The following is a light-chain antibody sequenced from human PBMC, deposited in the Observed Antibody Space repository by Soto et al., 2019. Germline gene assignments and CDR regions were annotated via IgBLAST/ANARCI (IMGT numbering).Light chain of an antibody. CDR3: QKYNSAPLT. J-gene: IGKJ4*01. CDR1: QSVSSN. CDR2: GAS. Sequence: IVMTQSLATLPVTPEETATLSCRASQSVSSNLAWYQQRPGQAPRLLIYGASTRATGIPARFSGSGSGTEFTLTISSLQPEDVATYYCQKYNSAPLTFGGGTMV. V-gene: IGKV3-15*01.